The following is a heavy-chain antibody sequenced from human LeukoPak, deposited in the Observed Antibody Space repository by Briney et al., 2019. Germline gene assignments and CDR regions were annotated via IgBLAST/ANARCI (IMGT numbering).Heavy chain of an antibody. V-gene: IGHV4-39*07. Sequence: PSETLSLTCSVSGASISSSSSYWGWIRQPPGRGLEWIGNFYYSGKTNYNPSLKSRVTISVDTSKNQFSLKLSSVTAADTAVYYCAREGGYSYGDAPLHFDYWGQGTLVTVSS. CDR2: FYYSGKT. CDR3: AREGGYSYGDAPLHFDY. CDR1: GASISSSSSY. J-gene: IGHJ4*02. D-gene: IGHD5-18*01.